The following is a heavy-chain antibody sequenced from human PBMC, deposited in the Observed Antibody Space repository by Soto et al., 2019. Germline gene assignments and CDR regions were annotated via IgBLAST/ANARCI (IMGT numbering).Heavy chain of an antibody. V-gene: IGHV4-30-2*01. J-gene: IGHJ4*02. CDR2: IYHSGST. CDR1: GGSISSGGYS. Sequence: SETLSLTCAVSGGSISSGGYSWSWIRQPPGKGLECIGYIYHSGSTYYNPSLKSRVTISVDRSKNQFSLKLTSVTAADTAVYYCARDKITGLFDYWGQGTLVTVS. D-gene: IGHD2-8*02. CDR3: ARDKITGLFDY.